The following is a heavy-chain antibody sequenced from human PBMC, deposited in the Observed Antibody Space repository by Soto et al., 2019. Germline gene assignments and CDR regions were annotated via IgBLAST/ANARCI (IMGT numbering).Heavy chain of an antibody. Sequence: QVQLVESVGGVVQPGRSLRLSCAASGFTFSSYGMHWVRQAPGKGLEWVAVISYDGSNKYYADSVKGRFTISRDNSKNTLYLQINSLRAEDTAVYYCAKEIRYSSGWYHYYYGMEVWGQGTTVTVAS. CDR2: ISYDGSNK. CDR1: GFTFSSYG. D-gene: IGHD6-19*01. J-gene: IGHJ6*02. V-gene: IGHV3-30*18. CDR3: AKEIRYSSGWYHYYYGMEV.